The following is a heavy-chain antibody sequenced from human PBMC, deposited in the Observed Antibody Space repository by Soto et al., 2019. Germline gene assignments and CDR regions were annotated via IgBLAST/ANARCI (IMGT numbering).Heavy chain of an antibody. Sequence: SVKVSCKASGGTFSSYAISWVRQAPGQGLEWMGGIIPIFGTANYAQKFQGRVTITADESTSTVYMELSSLRSEDTAVYYCAREKGPSIMITFGSGYYGMDVWGQGTTVTVSS. CDR1: GGTFSSYA. CDR2: IIPIFGTA. J-gene: IGHJ6*02. V-gene: IGHV1-69*13. D-gene: IGHD3-16*01. CDR3: AREKGPSIMITFGSGYYGMDV.